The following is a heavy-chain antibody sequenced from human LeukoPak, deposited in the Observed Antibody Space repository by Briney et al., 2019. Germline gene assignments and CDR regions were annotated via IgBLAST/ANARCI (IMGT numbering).Heavy chain of an antibody. J-gene: IGHJ4*02. Sequence: GRSLRLSCAASGFTFSTYDMHWVRQAPGKGLEWVAVISTDGNTKYYADSVKGRFTISRDNSKNTLYLQMNSLRTEDTAVFYCARDPRHGNPDYFDYWGQGTLVTVSS. CDR2: ISTDGNTK. D-gene: IGHD1-1*01. V-gene: IGHV3-30*04. CDR1: GFTFSTYD. CDR3: ARDPRHGNPDYFDY.